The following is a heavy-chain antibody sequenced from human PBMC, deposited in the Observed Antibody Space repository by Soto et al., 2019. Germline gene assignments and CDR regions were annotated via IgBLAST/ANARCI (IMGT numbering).Heavy chain of an antibody. J-gene: IGHJ6*02. V-gene: IGHV1-3*01. D-gene: IGHD3-10*01. CDR2: SNAINGNA. Sequence: ASVRISCEASGYTFTSYAMHWVRQAPGQRLEWMGWSNAINGNAKYSQKFQGRVTITRDTSASTAYMELSSLRSEDTAVYYCARDLSYGSGSYYKPHYGMDVWGQGTTVTVSS. CDR3: ARDLSYGSGSYYKPHYGMDV. CDR1: GYTFTSYA.